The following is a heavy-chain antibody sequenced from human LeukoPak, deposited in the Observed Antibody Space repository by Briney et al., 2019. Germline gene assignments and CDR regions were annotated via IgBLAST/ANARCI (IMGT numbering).Heavy chain of an antibody. D-gene: IGHD4-17*01. J-gene: IGHJ6*02. Sequence: GGSLRLSCAASVFTVSSYAMHWVRQAPGKGLEWAAVISYDGSNKYYADSVKGRFTISRDNSKNTLYLQMNSLRAEDTAVYYCARGRTVTTVDYYYGMDVWGQGTTVTVSS. V-gene: IGHV3-30-3*01. CDR3: ARGRTVTTVDYYYGMDV. CDR1: VFTVSSYA. CDR2: ISYDGSNK.